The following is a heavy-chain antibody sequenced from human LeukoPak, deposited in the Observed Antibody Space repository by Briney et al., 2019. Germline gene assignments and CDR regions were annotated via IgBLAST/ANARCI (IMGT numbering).Heavy chain of an antibody. V-gene: IGHV1-69*04. CDR1: GGTFSSYA. Sequence: GASVKVSCKASGGTFSSYALSWVRQAPGQGLEWMGTIIPIVGIANYAQKFQGRVTITADKSTSTAYMELSSLRPEDTAVYYCARDGEVATIYFDYWGQGTLVTVSS. CDR2: IIPIVGIA. J-gene: IGHJ4*02. CDR3: ARDGEVATIYFDY. D-gene: IGHD5-12*01.